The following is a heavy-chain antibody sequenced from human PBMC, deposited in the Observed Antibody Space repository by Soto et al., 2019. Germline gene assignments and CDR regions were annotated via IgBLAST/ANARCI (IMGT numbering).Heavy chain of an antibody. V-gene: IGHV3-30*18. Sequence: QVQLVESGGGVVQPGRSLRLSCAASAFTFSTYGMHWVRQAPGKGLEWVARISYDGSEKVYADSVKGRFAISRDNSKDTLYLQMNSLRAEDTAVFYCAKEEHRGSYFDYWGQGTLVTVSS. CDR3: AKEEHRGSYFDY. CDR2: ISYDGSEK. J-gene: IGHJ4*02. D-gene: IGHD1-26*01. CDR1: AFTFSTYG.